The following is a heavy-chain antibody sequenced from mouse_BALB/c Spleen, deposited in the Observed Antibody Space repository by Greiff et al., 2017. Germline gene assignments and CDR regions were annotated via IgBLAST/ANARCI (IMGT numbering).Heavy chain of an antibody. CDR1: GFTFSSYG. J-gene: IGHJ4*01. V-gene: IGHV5-6-3*01. CDR2: INSNGGST. CDR3: AFTTGYAMDY. Sequence: EVKVVESGGGLVQPGGSLKLSCAASGFTFSSYGMSWVRQTPDKRLELVATINSNGGSTYYPDSVKGRFTISRDNAKNTLYLQMSSLKSEDTAMYYCAFTTGYAMDYWGQGTSVTVSS. D-gene: IGHD2-12*01.